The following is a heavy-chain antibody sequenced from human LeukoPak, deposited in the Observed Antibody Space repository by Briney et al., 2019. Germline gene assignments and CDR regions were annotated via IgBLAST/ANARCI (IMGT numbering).Heavy chain of an antibody. J-gene: IGHJ4*02. CDR2: IYSGGST. V-gene: IGHV3-66*02. CDR3: ARMDFWSGQLDY. CDR1: GFTVSSNY. Sequence: GGSLRLSCAASGFTVSSNYMSWVRQAPGKGLEWVSVIYSGGSTYYADSVKGRFTISRGNSKNTLYLQMNSLRAEDTAVYYCARMDFWSGQLDYWGQGTLVTVSS. D-gene: IGHD3-3*01.